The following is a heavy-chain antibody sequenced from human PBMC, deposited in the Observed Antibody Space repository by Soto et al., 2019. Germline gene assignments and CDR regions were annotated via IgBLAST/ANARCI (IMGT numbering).Heavy chain of an antibody. V-gene: IGHV1-58*02. CDR3: ATGMTYSSGWYCAFDI. J-gene: IGHJ3*02. CDR2: IVVGSGNT. CDR1: GFTFTSSA. D-gene: IGHD6-19*01. Sequence: GASVKVSCKASGFTFTSSAMQWVRQARGQRLEWIGWIVVGSGNTNYAQKFQERVTITRDMSTSTAYMELSSLRSEDTAVYYCATGMTYSSGWYCAFDIWGQGTMVTVSS.